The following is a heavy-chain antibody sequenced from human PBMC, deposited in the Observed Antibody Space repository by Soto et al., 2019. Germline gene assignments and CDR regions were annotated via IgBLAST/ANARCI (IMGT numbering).Heavy chain of an antibody. V-gene: IGHV3-53*02. CDR1: GFTITSNY. D-gene: IGHD3-16*01. CDR2: IYSSGNT. CDR3: ARVSSPFGY. Sequence: EVQLVETVGGLIQPGGSLRLSCAVSGFTITSNYMSWVRQAPGKGLEWVSIIYSSGNTYYGDSVKGRFTMSRDISKNTLSLQMNNLRPEDTALYYCARVSSPFGYWGQGTLVTVSS. J-gene: IGHJ4*02.